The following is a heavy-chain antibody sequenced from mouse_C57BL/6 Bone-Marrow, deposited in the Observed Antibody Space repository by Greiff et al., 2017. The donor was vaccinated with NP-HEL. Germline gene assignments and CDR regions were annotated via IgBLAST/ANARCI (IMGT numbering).Heavy chain of an antibody. D-gene: IGHD1-1*01. CDR1: GYTFTSYW. CDR3: ARSPTTVVATDY. J-gene: IGHJ2*01. CDR2: IDPSDSYT. Sequence: QVQLQQPGAELVMPGASVKLSCKASGYTFTSYWMHWVKQRPGQGLEWIGEIDPSDSYTNYNQKFKGKSTLTVDKSSSTAYMQLSSLTSEDSAVYYCARSPTTVVATDYWGHGTTLTVSS. V-gene: IGHV1-69*01.